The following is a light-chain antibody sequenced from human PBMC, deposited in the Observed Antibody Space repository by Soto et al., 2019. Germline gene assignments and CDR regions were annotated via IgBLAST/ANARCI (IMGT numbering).Light chain of an antibody. CDR2: DAS. J-gene: IGKJ1*01. CDR3: QQYNSYWT. CDR1: QTIATW. V-gene: IGKV1-5*01. Sequence: DIKMTQSPSTLSASLGDRLTITGRASQTIATWLAWYQQKPGTAPKLLIYDASTLEGGVPSRFSGSGSGTEFPLAISGLQADDFATYYCQQYNSYWTVGQGTQVDIK.